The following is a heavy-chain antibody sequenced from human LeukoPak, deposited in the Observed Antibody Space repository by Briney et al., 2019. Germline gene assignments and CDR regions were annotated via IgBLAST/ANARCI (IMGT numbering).Heavy chain of an antibody. Sequence: PGGSLRPSCAASGFTFSSYWMSWVRQAPGKGLEWVANIKQDGSEKYYVDSVKGRFTISRDNAKNSLYLQMNSLRAEDTAVYYCARDRDSSGYEGFDYWGQGTLVTVSS. CDR3: ARDRDSSGYEGFDY. V-gene: IGHV3-7*05. J-gene: IGHJ4*02. CDR1: GFTFSSYW. D-gene: IGHD6-19*01. CDR2: IKQDGSEK.